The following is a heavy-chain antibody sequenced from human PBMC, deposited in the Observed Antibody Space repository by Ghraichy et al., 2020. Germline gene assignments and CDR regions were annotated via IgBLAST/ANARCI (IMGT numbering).Heavy chain of an antibody. Sequence: SETLSLTCTVSGASIYSSGYYWGWIRQPPGKGLEWIGNIFHSGSTEYNASLKSRVTISADTSKNHFSLKLDSVTAADTAIYYCATRQVPDVFDIWGQGTMVTVSS. V-gene: IGHV4-39*02. CDR1: GASIYSSGYY. CDR3: ATRQVPDVFDI. CDR2: IFHSGST. J-gene: IGHJ3*02.